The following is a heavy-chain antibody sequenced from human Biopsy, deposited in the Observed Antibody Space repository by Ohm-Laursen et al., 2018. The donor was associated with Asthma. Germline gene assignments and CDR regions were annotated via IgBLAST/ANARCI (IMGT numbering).Heavy chain of an antibody. CDR1: GGTFNTYV. CDR3: ARKAGSCISRTCYSLDF. V-gene: IGHV1-69*13. J-gene: IGHJ4*02. CDR2: INSVFGTT. Sequence: SVKVSCTSLGGTFNTYVIGWVRQAPGQGLEWMGGINSVFGTTTYPQKFQDRVTITADDSTSTVYMVLSSLRSEDTAVYYCARKAGSCISRTCYSLDFWGQGTLDTVSS. D-gene: IGHD2-2*01.